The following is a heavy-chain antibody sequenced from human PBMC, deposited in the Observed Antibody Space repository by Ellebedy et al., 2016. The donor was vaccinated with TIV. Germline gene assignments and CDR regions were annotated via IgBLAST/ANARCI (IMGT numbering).Heavy chain of an antibody. J-gene: IGHJ5*02. CDR3: ARGWGGDWFDP. D-gene: IGHD3-16*01. CDR1: GDSISSGTYS. CDR2: ISHSGST. Sequence: SETLSLTXAVSGDSISSGTYSWNWIRQPPGKGLEWIGYISHSGSTSYNPSLKSRVTISVDRSKNEVSLRLSPVTAADTAVYYCARGWGGDWFDPWGQGTLVTVSS. V-gene: IGHV4-30-2*01.